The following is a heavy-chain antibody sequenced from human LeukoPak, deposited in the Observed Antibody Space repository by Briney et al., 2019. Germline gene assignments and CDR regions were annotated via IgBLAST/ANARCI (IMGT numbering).Heavy chain of an antibody. CDR2: VYPGDSDT. V-gene: IGHV5-51*01. CDR1: GYSFTNYW. CDR3: SGGKGIKWFDP. J-gene: IGHJ5*02. Sequence: GESLKISCKGSGYSFTNYWIGWVRQMPGKGLEWMGIVYPGDSDTRYSPSFQGQVTISADKSIHTAYLQWSSLKASDTAMYYCSGGKGIKWFDPWGQGTLVTVSS. D-gene: IGHD3-16*01.